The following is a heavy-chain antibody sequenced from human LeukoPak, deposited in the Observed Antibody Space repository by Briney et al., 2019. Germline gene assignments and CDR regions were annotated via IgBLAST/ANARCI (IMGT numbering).Heavy chain of an antibody. V-gene: IGHV1-18*01. CDR2: ISPYNGNK. Sequence: ASVNVSCKASGYTFTSYGICWARKAPVQGLERMGYISPYNGNKNYAPKHQGRVIMTTDTSTSTAYMELRSLRSDDTAVYYCARGDRCGGDCLNWFDPWGQGTLVTVSS. D-gene: IGHD2-21*01. CDR1: GYTFTSYG. J-gene: IGHJ5*02. CDR3: ARGDRCGGDCLNWFDP.